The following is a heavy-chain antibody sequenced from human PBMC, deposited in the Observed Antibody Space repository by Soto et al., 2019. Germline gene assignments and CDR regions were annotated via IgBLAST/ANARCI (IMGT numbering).Heavy chain of an antibody. CDR1: GYIFSDYD. CDR2: MNAKSGYT. V-gene: IGHV1-8*01. D-gene: IGHD3-16*01. CDR3: ARGNPFNYAGFDV. J-gene: IGHJ6*02. Sequence: QAHLEQSGSVLKRPGASVKVSCKASGYIFSDYDINWLRQASGQGPEWMGWMNAKSGYTFCPQRFRGKFNMTWDTSLSTAYIEVGSLTSHDTAIYYCARGNPFNYAGFDVWGQGTTVAVSS.